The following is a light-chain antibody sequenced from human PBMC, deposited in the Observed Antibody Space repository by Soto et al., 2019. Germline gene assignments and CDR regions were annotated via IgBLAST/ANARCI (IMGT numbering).Light chain of an antibody. V-gene: IGKV1-39*01. CDR2: VTS. CDR1: QSITNY. CDR3: QQSYTTPWT. J-gene: IGKJ1*01. Sequence: DIQMTQSPSSLSASVGDRVTITCRASQSITNYLNWYQEKPGKAPKLLIYVTSNLQTGVPSRFSGRGAGTLFTLTIRSLQPEDFAAYYCQQSYTTPWTFGQGTKVEIK.